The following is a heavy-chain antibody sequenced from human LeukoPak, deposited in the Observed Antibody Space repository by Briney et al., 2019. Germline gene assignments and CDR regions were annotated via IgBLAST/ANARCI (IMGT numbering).Heavy chain of an antibody. J-gene: IGHJ6*02. V-gene: IGHV3-7*01. CDR2: VKQDGSEK. Sequence: PGGSLRLSCAASGFTFSSYWMSWVRQAPGKGLEWVANVKQDGSEKYYVDSVKGRFAISRDNAKNSLYLQMNSLRAEDTAVYYCAREEHYDFWSGYYYYYGMDVWGQGTTVTVPS. CDR3: AREEHYDFWSGYYYYYGMDV. D-gene: IGHD3-3*01. CDR1: GFTFSSYW.